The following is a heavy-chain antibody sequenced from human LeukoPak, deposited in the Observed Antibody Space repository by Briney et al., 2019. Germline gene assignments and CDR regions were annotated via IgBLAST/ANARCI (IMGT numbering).Heavy chain of an antibody. V-gene: IGHV5-51*01. CDR2: IYPGDSDA. Sequence: RGESLKISCKGSGYSFNSYWIGWVRQMPGKGLKWVGIIYPGDSDARYSPSFQGQVTISADKSISTAYLQWSSLKASDTAMYYCARRRDLYSGSYYPFDYWGQGTLVTVSS. CDR3: ARRRDLYSGSYYPFDY. CDR1: GYSFNSYW. J-gene: IGHJ4*02. D-gene: IGHD1-26*01.